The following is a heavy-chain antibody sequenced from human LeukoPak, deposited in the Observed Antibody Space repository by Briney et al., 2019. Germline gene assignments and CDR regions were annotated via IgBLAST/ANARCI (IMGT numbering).Heavy chain of an antibody. Sequence: SETLSLTCTVSGGSISSSSYYWGWIRQPPGKGLEWIGSIYYSWSTYYNPSLKSRVTISVDPSKNQFSLKLSSVTAADTAVYYCARHSGYSYGYAYYYYYMDVWGKGTTVTVSS. V-gene: IGHV4-39*01. CDR2: IYYSWST. J-gene: IGHJ6*03. D-gene: IGHD5-18*01. CDR1: GGSISSSSYY. CDR3: ARHSGYSYGYAYYYYYMDV.